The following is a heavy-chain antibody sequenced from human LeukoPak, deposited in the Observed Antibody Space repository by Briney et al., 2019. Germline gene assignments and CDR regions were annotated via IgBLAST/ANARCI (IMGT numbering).Heavy chain of an antibody. CDR3: AKDDSYDSSGPTDY. V-gene: IGHV3-9*01. CDR1: GFTFDDYA. CDR2: ISWNSGSI. J-gene: IGHJ4*02. Sequence: GGSLRLSCAASGFTFDDYAMHWVRQAPGKGLEWVSGISWNSGSIGHADSVKGRFTISRDNAKNSLYLQMNSLRAEDTALYYCAKDDSYDSSGPTDYWGQGTLVTVSS. D-gene: IGHD3-22*01.